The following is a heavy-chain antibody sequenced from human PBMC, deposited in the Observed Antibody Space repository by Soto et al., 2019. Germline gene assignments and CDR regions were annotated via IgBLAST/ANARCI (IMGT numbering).Heavy chain of an antibody. Sequence: ASVKVSCKASGGTFSSYTISWVRQAPGQGLEWMGRIIPILGIANYAQKFQGRVTITADKSTSTAYMELSSLRSEDTAVYYCARVDGLGYYYYYMDVWGKGTTVTVSS. J-gene: IGHJ6*03. D-gene: IGHD3-9*01. CDR2: IIPILGIA. V-gene: IGHV1-69*02. CDR1: GGTFSSYT. CDR3: ARVDGLGYYYYYMDV.